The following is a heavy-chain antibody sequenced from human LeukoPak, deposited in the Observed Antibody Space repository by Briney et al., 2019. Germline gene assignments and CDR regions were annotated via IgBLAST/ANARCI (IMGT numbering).Heavy chain of an antibody. CDR2: IIPIFGTA. CDR3: ATSYCSGGSCYSGVGGY. V-gene: IGHV1-69*05. J-gene: IGHJ4*02. CDR1: GGTFSSYA. D-gene: IGHD2-15*01. Sequence: SVKVSCKASGGTFSSYAISGVRQAPGQGLEWMGRIIPIFGTANYAQKFQGRVTITTDESTSTAYMELSSLRSEDTAVYYCATSYCSGGSCYSGVGGYWGQGTLVTVSS.